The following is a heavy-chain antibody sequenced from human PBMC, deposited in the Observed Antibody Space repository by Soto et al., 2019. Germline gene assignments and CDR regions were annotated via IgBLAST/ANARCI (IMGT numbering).Heavy chain of an antibody. CDR1: GGSFSGYY. V-gene: IGHV4-34*02. CDR3: ARGIMSGFSMLRGVILDS. D-gene: IGHD3-10*01. Sequence: QVQLQQWGAGLLKPSETLSLTCAIYGGSFSGYYWCWMRQLPGKGLEWIAENNHSGTTNYNPALNRPVTISLDTSKNQSSLQLSYVTAADSAVYYCARGIMSGFSMLRGVILDSWGQGTLVTVSS. CDR2: NNHSGTT. J-gene: IGHJ4*02.